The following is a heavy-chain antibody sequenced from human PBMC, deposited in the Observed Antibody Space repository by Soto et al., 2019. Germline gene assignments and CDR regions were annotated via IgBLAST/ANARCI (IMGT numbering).Heavy chain of an antibody. CDR3: AHTLSSADYVSWYFDL. CDR2: IYWNDDK. J-gene: IGHJ2*01. V-gene: IGHV2-5*01. D-gene: IGHD3-16*01. Sequence: SGPTLVNPTQTLTLTCTFSGFALSTSGVGVGWIRQSPGKALEWVALIYWNDDKRYSPSLKSRLTITKDTSKNQVVLTMINMDPVDTATYYCAHTLSSADYVSWYFDLWGRGTLVTVSS. CDR1: GFALSTSGVG.